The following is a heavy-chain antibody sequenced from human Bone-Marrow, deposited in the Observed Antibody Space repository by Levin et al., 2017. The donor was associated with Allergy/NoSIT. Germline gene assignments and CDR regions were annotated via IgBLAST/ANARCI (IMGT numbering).Heavy chain of an antibody. CDR3: ARDVGGKGSY. CDR1: GFTFSTYW. V-gene: IGHV3-74*01. Sequence: LSLTCAASGFTFSTYWMHWVRQAPGKGLVWVSRTNEDGSITNYADSVKGRFTISRDNAKNTLYLQMSSLRAEDTAVYYCARDVGGKGSYWGQGTLVTVSS. D-gene: IGHD4-23*01. CDR2: TNEDGSIT. J-gene: IGHJ4*02.